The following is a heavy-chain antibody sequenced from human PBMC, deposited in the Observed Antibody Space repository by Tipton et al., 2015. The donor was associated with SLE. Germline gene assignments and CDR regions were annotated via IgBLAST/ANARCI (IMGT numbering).Heavy chain of an antibody. V-gene: IGHV1-2*02. CDR3: ARGEGITIFGAYMDV. J-gene: IGHJ6*03. CDR2: INPNSGGT. CDR1: GYTFTGYY. D-gene: IGHD3-3*01. Sequence: QVQLVQSGAEVKKPGASVKVSCKASGYTFTGYYMHWVRQAPGQGLEWMGWINPNSGGTNYAQKFQGRVTMTRDTSISTAYMELSRLRSDDTAVYYCARGEGITIFGAYMDVWGKGTTVTVSS.